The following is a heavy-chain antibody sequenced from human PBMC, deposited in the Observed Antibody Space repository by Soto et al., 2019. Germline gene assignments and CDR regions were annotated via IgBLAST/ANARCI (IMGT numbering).Heavy chain of an antibody. D-gene: IGHD2-2*01. CDR2: IYYSGST. J-gene: IGHJ5*02. V-gene: IGHV4-39*01. CDR3: ARVPVPAAFNWFDP. Sequence: QLQLQESGPGLVKPSETLSLTCTVSGGSISSSSYYWGWIRQPPGKGLGWIGSIYYSGSTYYNPSLKSRVTISVDTSKNQFSLKLSSVTAADTAVYYCARVPVPAAFNWFDPCGQGTLVTVSS. CDR1: GGSISSSSYY.